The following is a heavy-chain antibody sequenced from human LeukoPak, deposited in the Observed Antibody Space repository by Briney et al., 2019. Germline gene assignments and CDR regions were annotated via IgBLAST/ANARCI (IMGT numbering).Heavy chain of an antibody. D-gene: IGHD3-10*01. CDR1: GFTFSNYA. CDR2: ISGSTGST. CDR3: AKNYESGRGVPYGMDV. J-gene: IGHJ6*02. Sequence: GGSLRLSCAASGFTFSNYAMNWVRQAPGKGLEWVSLISGSTGSTYYADSVKGRFSISRDNSKNTVYLQMNSLRVEDTAVYYCAKNYESGRGVPYGMDVWGQGTTVTVSS. V-gene: IGHV3-23*01.